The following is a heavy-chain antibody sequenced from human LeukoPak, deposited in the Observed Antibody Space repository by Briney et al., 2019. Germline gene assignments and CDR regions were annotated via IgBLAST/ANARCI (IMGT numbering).Heavy chain of an antibody. CDR2: IYSGGST. V-gene: IGHV3-53*01. CDR1: GFTVSSNY. J-gene: IGHJ6*03. Sequence: PGGSLRLSCVASGFTVSSNYMRRVRQAPGKGLEWVSVIYSGGSTYYADSVKGRFTISRDNSKNTLYLQMNSLRAEDTAVYYCARGSGSYRTPYYYMDVWGTGTTVTVSS. D-gene: IGHD3-10*01. CDR3: ARGSGSYRTPYYYMDV.